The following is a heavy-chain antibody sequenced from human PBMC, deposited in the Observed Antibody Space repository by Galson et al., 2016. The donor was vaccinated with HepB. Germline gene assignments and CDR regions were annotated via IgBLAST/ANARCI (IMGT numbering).Heavy chain of an antibody. V-gene: IGHV3-23*01. Sequence: SLRLSCAASRFTFSNYAMNWVRQAPGKGLEWVSGISGCGGITYYADSVKGRFTISRDNSKNTLYLQMISLRAEDTAVYYCAKRGQQLVKDAFDVWGQGTLVTVPS. CDR1: RFTFSNYA. D-gene: IGHD6-13*01. CDR2: ISGCGGIT. J-gene: IGHJ3*01. CDR3: AKRGQQLVKDAFDV.